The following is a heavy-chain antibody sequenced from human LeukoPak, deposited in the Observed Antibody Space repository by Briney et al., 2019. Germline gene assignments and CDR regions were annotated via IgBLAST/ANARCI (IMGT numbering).Heavy chain of an antibody. J-gene: IGHJ1*01. CDR3: ARGQGVAARLQH. CDR1: GYTFTNHD. V-gene: IGHV1-8*01. CDR2: MHSNSGNT. Sequence: ASVKVSCKASGYTFTNHDINWVRQASGQGLEWMGWMHSNSGNTGYAQKFQGRVSMTTNPSISTAYMELSRLRSDDTAVYYCARGQGVAARLQHWGQGTLVTVSS. D-gene: IGHD6-19*01.